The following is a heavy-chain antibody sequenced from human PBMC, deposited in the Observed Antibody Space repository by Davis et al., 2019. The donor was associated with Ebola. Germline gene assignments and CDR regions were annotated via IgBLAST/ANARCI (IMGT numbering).Heavy chain of an antibody. CDR2: ISYDGSNK. Sequence: PGGSLRLSCAASGFTFSSYAMHWVRQAPGKGLEWVAVISYDGSNKYYADSVKGRFTISRDNSKNTLYLQMNSLRAEDTAVYYCARDGGFGELLYNWFDPWGQGTLVTVSS. CDR1: GFTFSSYA. J-gene: IGHJ5*02. CDR3: ARDGGFGELLYNWFDP. V-gene: IGHV3-30-3*01. D-gene: IGHD3-10*01.